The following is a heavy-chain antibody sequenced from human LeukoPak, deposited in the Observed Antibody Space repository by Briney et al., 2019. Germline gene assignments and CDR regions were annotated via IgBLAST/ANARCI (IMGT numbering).Heavy chain of an antibody. CDR3: ASPRKYFYGSGSYPYALDV. CDR2: INSSGNSI. J-gene: IGHJ6*02. D-gene: IGHD3-10*01. Sequence: GGSLRLSCAASGFTFRSYEMNWVRQAPGKGLEWVSHINSSGNSIYYADSVKGRFTISRDNTKNSLYLQMNSLRAEDTAVYYCASPRKYFYGSGSYPYALDVWGQGTTVTVSS. CDR1: GFTFRSYE. V-gene: IGHV3-48*03.